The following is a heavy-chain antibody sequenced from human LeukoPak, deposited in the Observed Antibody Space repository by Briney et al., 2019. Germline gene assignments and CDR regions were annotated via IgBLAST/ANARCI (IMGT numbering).Heavy chain of an antibody. CDR2: IKQDGSEK. CDR1: GFTFSSYC. J-gene: IGHJ4*02. Sequence: PGGSLRLSCAASGFTFSSYCMSCVRQAPGKGLECVANIKQDGSEKYYVDSVKGRFTISRDNAKNSLYLQMNSLRAEDTAVYYCARAPHDRYCSSTSCYTWAYYFDYWGQGTLVTVSS. CDR3: ARAPHDRYCSSTSCYTWAYYFDY. V-gene: IGHV3-7*01. D-gene: IGHD2-2*02.